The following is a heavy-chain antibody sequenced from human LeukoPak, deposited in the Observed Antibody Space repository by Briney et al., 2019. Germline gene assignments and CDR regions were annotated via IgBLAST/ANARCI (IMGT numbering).Heavy chain of an antibody. V-gene: IGHV7-4-1*02. CDR1: GYTFTYFY. CDR2: INTNTGNP. J-gene: IGHJ4*02. D-gene: IGHD2-8*02. Sequence: ASVKVSCKASGYTFTYFYIHWVRQAPGQGLEWMGWINTNTGNPTYAQGFTGRFVFSLDTSVSTAYLQISSLKAEDTAVYYCARGTWWQWGDYWGQGTLVTVSS. CDR3: ARGTWWQWGDY.